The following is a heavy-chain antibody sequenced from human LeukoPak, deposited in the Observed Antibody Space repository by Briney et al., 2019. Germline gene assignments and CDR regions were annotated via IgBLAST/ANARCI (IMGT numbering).Heavy chain of an antibody. D-gene: IGHD5-24*01. Sequence: SQTLSLTCTVSGGSISSGSYYWSWIRQPAGKGLEWIGRIYTSGSTNYNPSLKSRVTISVDTSKNQFSLKLSSVTAADTAVYYCARINRDGYNSYYYYYMDVWGKGTTVTISS. CDR1: GGSISSGSYY. CDR2: IYTSGST. J-gene: IGHJ6*03. V-gene: IGHV4-61*02. CDR3: ARINRDGYNSYYYYYMDV.